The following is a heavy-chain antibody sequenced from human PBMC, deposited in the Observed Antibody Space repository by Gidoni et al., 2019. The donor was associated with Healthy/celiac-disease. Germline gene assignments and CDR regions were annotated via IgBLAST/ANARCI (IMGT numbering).Heavy chain of an antibody. V-gene: IGHV1-69*02. D-gene: IGHD3-9*01. CDR1: GGTFSSYT. CDR3: ARSSRPLTGYYYGMDV. J-gene: IGHJ6*02. CDR2: IIPILGIA. Sequence: QVQLVQSGAEVKKPGSSMKVSCKASGGTFSSYTISWVRQAPGQGLEWMGRIIPILGIANYAQKFQGRVTITADKSTSTAYMELSSLRSEDTAVYYCARSSRPLTGYYYGMDVWGQGTTVTVSS.